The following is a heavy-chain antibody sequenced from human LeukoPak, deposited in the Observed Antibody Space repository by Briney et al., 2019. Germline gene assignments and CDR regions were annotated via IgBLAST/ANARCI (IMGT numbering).Heavy chain of an antibody. D-gene: IGHD2-2*01. Sequence: ASVKVSCKAAAYTFTGYYMHWVRQAPGQGLEWMGWINPNSGGTNYAQKFQGRVTMTRDTSISTAYMEPSRLRSDDTAMYYCARGIASTSCYGPSCNWFDPWGQGTLVTVSS. CDR2: INPNSGGT. CDR1: AYTFTGYY. J-gene: IGHJ5*02. V-gene: IGHV1-2*02. CDR3: ARGIASTSCYGPSCNWFDP.